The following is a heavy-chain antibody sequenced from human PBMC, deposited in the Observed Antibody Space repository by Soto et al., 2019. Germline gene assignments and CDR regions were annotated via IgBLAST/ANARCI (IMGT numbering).Heavy chain of an antibody. CDR2: LSATGAAP. J-gene: IGHJ4*02. D-gene: IGHD1-1*01. CDR3: AKPLETGMARFVFLD. V-gene: IGHV3-23*01. Sequence: DVQLLESGGGLVQPGGSLRLSCAASGFTFNNYAMSWVRQAPGQGLEWVSALSATGAAPYYADSVRGRFTISRDNRKNTVYLQMDGLLVEDTAIYYCAKPLETGMARFVFLDWGQGTLVTVSS. CDR1: GFTFNNYA.